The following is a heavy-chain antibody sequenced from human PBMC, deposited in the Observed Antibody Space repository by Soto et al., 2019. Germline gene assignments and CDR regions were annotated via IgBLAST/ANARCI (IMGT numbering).Heavy chain of an antibody. CDR3: ARENTWVTGRVGTH. J-gene: IGHJ4*02. D-gene: IGHD1-1*01. CDR2: ISGYNGNT. V-gene: IGHV1-18*01. Sequence: QIHLEQSRIEMKEPGTSLKISCATSGYSFTNYGISWVRQAPGQGLEWMGWISGYNGNTKYAQSFHDRVVMTADKFTRTGYLEMRNLRSNDTAVYYCARENTWVTGRVGTHWGQGTKVTVSS. CDR1: GYSFTNYG.